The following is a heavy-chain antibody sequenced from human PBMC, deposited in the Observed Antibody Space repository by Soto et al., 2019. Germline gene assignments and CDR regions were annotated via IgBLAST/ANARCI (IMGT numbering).Heavy chain of an antibody. J-gene: IGHJ2*01. CDR3: ARAVTSGTSSYFDL. CDR2: TRNKANSYTT. CDR1: GFTFSDHY. D-gene: IGHD2-2*01. Sequence: EVQLVESGGGLVQPGGSLRLSCAASGFTFSDHYMDWVRQAPGKGLEWVGRTRNKANSYTTEYAASVKGRFTISRDDSKNSLYLQMNSLKAKDTAVYYCARAVTSGTSSYFDLWGRGTLVTVSS. V-gene: IGHV3-72*01.